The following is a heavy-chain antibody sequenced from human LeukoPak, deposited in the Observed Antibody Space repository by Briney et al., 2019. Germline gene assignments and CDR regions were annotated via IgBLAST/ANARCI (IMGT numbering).Heavy chain of an antibody. CDR2: IYYSGST. CDR3: ARHQRGYSGYDPRRGFFDY. J-gene: IGHJ4*02. V-gene: IGHV4-39*07. Sequence: SETLSLTCTVSGGSISSSSYYWGWIRQPPGKGLEWIGSIYYSGSTYYNPSLKSRVTISVDTSKNQFSLKLSSVTAADTAVYYCARHQRGYSGYDPRRGFFDYWGQGTLVTVSS. CDR1: GGSISSSSYY. D-gene: IGHD5-12*01.